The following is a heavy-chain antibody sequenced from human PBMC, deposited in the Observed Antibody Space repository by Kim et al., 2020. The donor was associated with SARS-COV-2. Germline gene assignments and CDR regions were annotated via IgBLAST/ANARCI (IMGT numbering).Heavy chain of an antibody. Sequence: KSRVTISVDTSKNQFSLKLSSVTAADTAVYYCARKKLGYCSGGSCYSDDYWGQGTLVTVSS. CDR3: ARKKLGYCSGGSCYSDDY. D-gene: IGHD2-15*01. J-gene: IGHJ4*02. V-gene: IGHV4-39*07.